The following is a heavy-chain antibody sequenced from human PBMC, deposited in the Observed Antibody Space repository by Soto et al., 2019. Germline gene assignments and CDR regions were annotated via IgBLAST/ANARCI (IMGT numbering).Heavy chain of an antibody. J-gene: IGHJ5*02. CDR2: ISYDGSNK. D-gene: IGHD2-15*01. Sequence: QVQLVASGGGVVQPGRSLRLSCAASGFTFSIYGMHWVRQAQGKGLEWVAVISYDGSNKYYADSVKGRFTTSRDNSKNTLYLQMDSLRAEDTAVYYCANDSLPYCSGGSCYSHNWFDPWGQGTLVTVSS. V-gene: IGHV3-30*18. CDR1: GFTFSIYG. CDR3: ANDSLPYCSGGSCYSHNWFDP.